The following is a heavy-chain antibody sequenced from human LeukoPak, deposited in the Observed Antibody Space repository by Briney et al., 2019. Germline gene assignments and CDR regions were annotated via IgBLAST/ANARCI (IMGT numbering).Heavy chain of an antibody. V-gene: IGHV3-48*03. CDR2: ISSSGSAI. Sequence: GGSLRLSCAASGFTFSSYEMNWVRQAPGKGLEWVSYISSSGSAIYYADSAKGRFTISRDNAKNSLYLQMNSLRAEDTAVYYCAELGITMIGGVWGKGTTVTISS. CDR1: GFTFSSYE. D-gene: IGHD3-10*02. CDR3: AELGITMIGGV. J-gene: IGHJ6*04.